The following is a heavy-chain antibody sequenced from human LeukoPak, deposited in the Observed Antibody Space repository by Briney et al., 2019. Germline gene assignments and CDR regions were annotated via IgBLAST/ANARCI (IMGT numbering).Heavy chain of an antibody. CDR2: IYHSGST. J-gene: IGHJ4*02. V-gene: IGHV4-4*02. Sequence: SETLSLTCAVSGGSISSSNGWSWVRQPPGKGLEWIGEIYHSGSTNYNPSLKSRVTISVDKSKNQFSLKLSSVTAADTAVYYRARGVGYSSSYFDYWGQGTLVTVSS. CDR1: GGSISSSNG. D-gene: IGHD6-13*01. CDR3: ARGVGYSSSYFDY.